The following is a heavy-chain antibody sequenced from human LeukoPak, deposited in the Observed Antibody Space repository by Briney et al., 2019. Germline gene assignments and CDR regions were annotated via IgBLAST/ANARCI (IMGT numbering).Heavy chain of an antibody. V-gene: IGHV4-30-4*01. D-gene: IGHD3-3*01. CDR3: ARVGSGRRSFDY. CDR2: IHYSGST. CDR1: GGSISSGDYY. Sequence: SQTLSLTYTVSGGSISSGDYYWNWIRQPPGKGLEWIGYIHYSGSTYYNPSLKSRVTISVDTSKNQFSLKLNSVTAADTAVYYCARVGSGRRSFDYWGQGTLVTVSS. J-gene: IGHJ4*02.